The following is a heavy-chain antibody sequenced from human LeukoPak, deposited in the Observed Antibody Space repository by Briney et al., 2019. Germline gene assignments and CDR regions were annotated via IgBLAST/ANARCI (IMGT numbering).Heavy chain of an antibody. CDR1: GGSLSGYY. V-gene: IGHV4-59*08. CDR2: ISYSGST. D-gene: IGHD6-6*01. CDR3: ARRGSSSSLDY. J-gene: IGHJ4*02. Sequence: PSETLSLTCAVYGGSLSGYYWSWIRQPPGKGLEWIGYISYSGSTNYNPSLKSRVTISVDTSKNQFSLMLSSVTAADTAVYYCARRGSSSSLDYWGQGTLVTVSS.